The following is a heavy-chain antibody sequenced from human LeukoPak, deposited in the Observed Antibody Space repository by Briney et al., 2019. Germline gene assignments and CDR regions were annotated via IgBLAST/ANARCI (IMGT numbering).Heavy chain of an antibody. CDR3: ATEIIAVAAIRDEEGDY. Sequence: ASVKVSCKVSGYTLTELSMHWVRQAPGKGLVWMGGFDPEDGETIYAQKFQGRVTMTEDTSTDTAYMELSSLRSEDTAVYYCATEIIAVAAIRDEEGDYWGQGTLVTVSS. CDR1: GYTLTELS. J-gene: IGHJ4*02. D-gene: IGHD6-19*01. V-gene: IGHV1-24*01. CDR2: FDPEDGET.